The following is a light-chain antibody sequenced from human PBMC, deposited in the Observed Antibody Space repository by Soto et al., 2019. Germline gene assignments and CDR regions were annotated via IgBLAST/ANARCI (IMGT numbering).Light chain of an antibody. J-gene: IGLJ1*01. CDR3: CSYAGSTSFYV. CDR2: EVN. V-gene: IGLV2-23*02. CDR1: SSDVGGYNL. Sequence: QSVLTQPASVSGSPGQSMTISCTGTSSDVGGYNLVSWYQQHPGKAPKVMIYEVNTRPSGVSSRFFGSKSGNTASLTISGLQAEDEADYYCCSYAGSTSFYVFGIGTKLTVL.